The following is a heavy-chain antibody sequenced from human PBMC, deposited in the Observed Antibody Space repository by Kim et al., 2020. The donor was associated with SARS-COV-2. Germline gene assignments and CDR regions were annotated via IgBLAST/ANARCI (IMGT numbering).Heavy chain of an antibody. D-gene: IGHD3-22*01. J-gene: IGHJ3*02. CDR1: GFTFTSSA. CDR3: AAAVYYDSSGYYYSGSESFDI. Sequence: SVKVSCKASGFTFTSSAVQWVRQARGQRLEWIGWIVVGSGNTNYAQKFQERVTITRDMSTSTAYMELSSLISEDTAVYYCAAAVYYDSSGYYYSGSESFDIWGQGTMVTVSS. CDR2: IVVGSGNT. V-gene: IGHV1-58*01.